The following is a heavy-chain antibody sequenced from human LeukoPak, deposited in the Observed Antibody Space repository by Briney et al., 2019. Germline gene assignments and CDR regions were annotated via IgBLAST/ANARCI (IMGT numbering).Heavy chain of an antibody. CDR2: ISGSGGST. J-gene: IGHJ5*02. D-gene: IGHD6-13*01. CDR3: AKDQQQLVYGSWFDP. V-gene: IGHV3-23*01. Sequence: GGSLRLSCAASGFTFSSYAMSWVRQAPGKGLEWVSAISGSGGSTYYADSVKGRFTISRDNSKNTLYLQMNSLRAEDTAVYYCAKDQQQLVYGSWFDPWGQGTLVTVSS. CDR1: GFTFSSYA.